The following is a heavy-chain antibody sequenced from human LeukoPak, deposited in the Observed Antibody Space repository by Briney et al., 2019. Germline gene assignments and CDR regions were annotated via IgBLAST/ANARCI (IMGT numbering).Heavy chain of an antibody. CDR3: ARVKWELPPYFDY. CDR1: GFTVSSNY. Sequence: PGGSLRLSCAASGFTVSSNYMSWVRQAPGKGLELVSVIYSGGRTYYADSVKGRFTISRDNSKSALYLQMNSLRADDTAVYYCARVKWELPPYFDYWGQGTLVTVSS. J-gene: IGHJ4*02. D-gene: IGHD1-26*01. V-gene: IGHV3-66*01. CDR2: IYSGGRT.